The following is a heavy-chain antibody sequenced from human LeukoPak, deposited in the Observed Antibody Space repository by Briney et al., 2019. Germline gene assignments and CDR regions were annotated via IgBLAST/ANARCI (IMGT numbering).Heavy chain of an antibody. Sequence: EASVKVSCKASGYTFINYNINWVRQATGQGLEWMGWVNPRSGNAGYLQKFQGRLTITRDTSIDTAYMDLSSLSSEDTAVYYCARGHTAVTRHFDFWGQGTLVTVSS. J-gene: IGHJ4*02. CDR2: VNPRSGNA. V-gene: IGHV1-8*03. D-gene: IGHD4-17*01. CDR1: GYTFINYN. CDR3: ARGHTAVTRHFDF.